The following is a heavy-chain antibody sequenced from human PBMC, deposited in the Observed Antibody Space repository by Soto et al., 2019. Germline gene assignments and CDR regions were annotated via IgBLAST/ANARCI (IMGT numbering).Heavy chain of an antibody. CDR3: ARASRFDC. Sequence: SETLSLTCAVHCGSFSGYYWDWIRQPPGKGLEWIGEINHGGTSNYNPSLKSRVTMSVDTSKNQFSLKLSSVTAADTAVYYCARASRFDCWGQGTLVTVSS. CDR1: CGSFSGYY. V-gene: IGHV4-34*01. CDR2: INHGGTS. D-gene: IGHD6-6*01. J-gene: IGHJ4*02.